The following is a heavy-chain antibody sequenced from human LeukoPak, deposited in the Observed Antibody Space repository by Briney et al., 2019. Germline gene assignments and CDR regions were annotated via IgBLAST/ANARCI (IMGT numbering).Heavy chain of an antibody. CDR3: ARTHDYGDYPTTYFDY. J-gene: IGHJ4*02. Sequence: PSETLSLTCTVSGGSISSYYWSWIRQPPGKGLEWIGYIDYSGSTNYNPSLKSRVTISVDTSKNQFSLKLSSVTAADTAVYCCARTHDYGDYPTTYFDYWGQGTLVTVSS. CDR1: GGSISSYY. D-gene: IGHD4-17*01. V-gene: IGHV4-59*01. CDR2: IDYSGST.